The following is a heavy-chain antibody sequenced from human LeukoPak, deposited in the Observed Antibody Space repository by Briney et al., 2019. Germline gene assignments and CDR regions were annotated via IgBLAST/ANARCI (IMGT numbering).Heavy chain of an antibody. CDR2: IIPIFGTA. Sequence: SVKVSCKASGGTFSSYAISWVRQAPGQGLEWMGGIIPIFGTANYAQKFQGRVTITADESTSTAYMELSSLRSEDTAVYYCAVDGYNSGQPYYFDYWGQGTLVTVSS. CDR3: AVDGYNSGQPYYFDY. D-gene: IGHD5-24*01. CDR1: GGTFSSYA. J-gene: IGHJ4*02. V-gene: IGHV1-69*13.